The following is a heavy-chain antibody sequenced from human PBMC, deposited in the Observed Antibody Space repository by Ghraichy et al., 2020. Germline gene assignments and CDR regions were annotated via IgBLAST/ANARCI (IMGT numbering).Heavy chain of an antibody. CDR3: ARRIGSGWYRRKDAFDI. CDR2: INHSGST. V-gene: IGHV4-34*01. Sequence: SETLSLTCAVYGGSFSGYYWSWIRQPPGKGLEWIGEINHSGSTNYNPSLKSRVTISVDTSKNQFSLKLSSVTAADTAVYYCARRIGSGWYRRKDAFDIWGQGTMVTVSS. CDR1: GGSFSGYY. J-gene: IGHJ3*02. D-gene: IGHD6-19*01.